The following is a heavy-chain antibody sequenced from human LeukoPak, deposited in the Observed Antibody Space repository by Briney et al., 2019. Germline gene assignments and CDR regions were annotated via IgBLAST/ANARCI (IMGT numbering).Heavy chain of an antibody. J-gene: IGHJ4*02. CDR2: TNTDGSST. V-gene: IGHV3-74*01. D-gene: IGHD3-22*01. CDR1: GFTFSHYW. Sequence: PGGSLRLSCEASGFTFSHYWMHWVRQATGKGLVWVSRTNTDGSSTTYVDSVKGRFTISRDNAKNTMYLQMNSLRAEDTAVYYCVPTDSSGLDWGQGTLVTVSS. CDR3: VPTDSSGLD.